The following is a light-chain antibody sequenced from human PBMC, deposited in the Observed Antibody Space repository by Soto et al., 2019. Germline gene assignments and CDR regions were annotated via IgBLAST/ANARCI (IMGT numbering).Light chain of an antibody. V-gene: IGKV1-27*01. Sequence: DVQMTQSPSSLSAFVGDRATITCRASQGIDTYLAWFQQKPGKVPKLLIYATSTLQSGVPSRFSGSGSGTDFTLTINSLQPEDVGTYYCQKYNSAPLTFGGGTKVEIK. CDR1: QGIDTY. CDR3: QKYNSAPLT. CDR2: ATS. J-gene: IGKJ4*01.